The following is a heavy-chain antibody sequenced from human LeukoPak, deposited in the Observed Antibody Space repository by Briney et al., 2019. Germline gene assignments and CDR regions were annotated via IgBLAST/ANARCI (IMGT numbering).Heavy chain of an antibody. J-gene: IGHJ4*02. CDR1: GFTFSSYD. Sequence: PGGSLRLSCAASGFTFSSYDMHWVRQAPGKGLEWVAVISYDGSNKYYADSVKGRFTISRDNSKNTLYLQMNSLRAEDTAVYYCAKDLHSSGWYYFDYWGQGTLVTVSS. CDR2: ISYDGSNK. D-gene: IGHD6-19*01. V-gene: IGHV3-30*18. CDR3: AKDLHSSGWYYFDY.